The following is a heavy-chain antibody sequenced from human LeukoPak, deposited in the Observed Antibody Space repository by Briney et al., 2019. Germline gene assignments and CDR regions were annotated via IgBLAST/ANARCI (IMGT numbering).Heavy chain of an antibody. Sequence: PSETLSLTCTVSGGSISSYYWSWIRQPPGKGLEWIGYIYYSGSTNYNPSLKSRVTISVDTSKNQFSLKLSSATAADTAVYYCARDNGGFDYWGQGTLVTVSS. CDR3: ARDNGGFDY. D-gene: IGHD3-10*01. J-gene: IGHJ4*02. CDR1: GGSISSYY. V-gene: IGHV4-59*01. CDR2: IYYSGST.